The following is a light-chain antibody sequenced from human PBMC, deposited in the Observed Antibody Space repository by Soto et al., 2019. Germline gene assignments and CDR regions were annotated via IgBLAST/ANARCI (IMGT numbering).Light chain of an antibody. Sequence: IRLPQCPSCESVSVGDSVTITCRASQYIGTCVAWYQQKPGKAPKLLISAASNLQSGVPTRFSGSGSGTDFTLTISILQPEAFATYVCPHGNNRPLAFGRGTKVEI. CDR1: QYIGTC. CDR3: PHGNNRPLA. V-gene: IGKV1-12*01. J-gene: IGKJ4*01. CDR2: AAS.